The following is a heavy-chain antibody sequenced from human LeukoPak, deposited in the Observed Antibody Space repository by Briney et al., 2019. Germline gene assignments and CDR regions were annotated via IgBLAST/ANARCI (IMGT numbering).Heavy chain of an antibody. Sequence: GGSLRLSCTASGFTFSSYTMHFVRQAPGQALEWVAVVSFDGNTKYYADSVKGRFTISRDNSKNTLYLYMNSLRADDPAVYYCARAGSLTHNYFGPWGQGTLVTVSS. J-gene: IGHJ5*02. CDR3: ARAGSLTHNYFGP. D-gene: IGHD1-14*01. CDR2: VSFDGNTK. V-gene: IGHV3-30-3*01. CDR1: GFTFSSYT.